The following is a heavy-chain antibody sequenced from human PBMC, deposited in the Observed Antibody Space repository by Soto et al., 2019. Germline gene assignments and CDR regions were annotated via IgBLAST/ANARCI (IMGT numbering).Heavy chain of an antibody. CDR3: ARAISTGYDILTGYYMDY. CDR2: IYYSGST. Sequence: SETLSLTCTVSGGSVSSGAYYWTWIRQPPGKGLEWIGYIYYSGSTNYNHSLKGRVTISADTSKNQISLKLTSVTAADTAVYYCARAISTGYDILTGYYMDYWGQGALVTVSS. V-gene: IGHV4-61*08. J-gene: IGHJ4*02. CDR1: GGSVSSGAYY. D-gene: IGHD3-9*01.